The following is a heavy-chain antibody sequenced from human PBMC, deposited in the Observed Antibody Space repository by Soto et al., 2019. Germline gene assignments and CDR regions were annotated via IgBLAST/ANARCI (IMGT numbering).Heavy chain of an antibody. CDR3: SRVGSSGYKTGTIGY. Sequence: SETLPLTCTGSGGSISGYYWSWIRQPLGNGLEWILVIYYSGSNNYNPSLKSRVTMSVDTSKNQFSLQLVYGHAADTAGYYCSRVGSSGYKTGTIGYWGQGSRVTVSS. J-gene: IGHJ4*02. CDR2: IYYSGSN. D-gene: IGHD3-22*01. V-gene: IGHV4-59*01. CDR1: GGSISGYY.